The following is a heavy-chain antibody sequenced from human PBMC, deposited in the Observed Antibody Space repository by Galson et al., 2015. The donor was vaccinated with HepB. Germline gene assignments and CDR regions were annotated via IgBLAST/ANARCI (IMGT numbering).Heavy chain of an antibody. CDR3: ARFEDKKLYSSGTDY. CDR1: GYTFTSYG. D-gene: IGHD6-19*01. Sequence: SVKVSCKASGYTFTSYGISWVRQAPGQGLEWMGWISTYNSDTEYAQKFQGRVTMTTDTSTTTAFMELRSLRSDDTAVYYCARFEDKKLYSSGTDYWGQGTLVTVSS. CDR2: ISTYNSDT. V-gene: IGHV1-18*01. J-gene: IGHJ4*02.